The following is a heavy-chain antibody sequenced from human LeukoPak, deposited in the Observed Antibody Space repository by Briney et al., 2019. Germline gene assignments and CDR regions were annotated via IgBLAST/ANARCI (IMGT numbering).Heavy chain of an antibody. CDR2: INHSGST. J-gene: IGHJ3*02. CDR1: GGSFSGYY. V-gene: IGHV4-34*01. D-gene: IGHD4-23*01. Sequence: SETLSLTCAVYGGSFSGYYWSWIRQPPGKGLEWIGEINHSGSTSYNPSLKSRVTISVDTSKNQFSLKLSSVTAADTAVYYCARFRWAVPDAFDIWGQGTMVTVSS. CDR3: ARFRWAVPDAFDI.